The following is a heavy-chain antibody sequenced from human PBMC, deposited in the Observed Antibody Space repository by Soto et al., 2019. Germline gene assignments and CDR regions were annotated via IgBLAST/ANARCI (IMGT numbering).Heavy chain of an antibody. CDR2: ISGSGGST. CDR3: AKARERWLQFDYGMDV. Sequence: GGSLRLSCAASGFTFSSYAMSWVRQAPGKGLEWVSAISGSGGSTYYADSVKGRFTISRDNSKNTLYLQMNSLRAEDTAVYYCAKARERWLQFDYGMDVWGQGTTVTVSS. D-gene: IGHD5-12*01. CDR1: GFTFSSYA. J-gene: IGHJ6*02. V-gene: IGHV3-23*01.